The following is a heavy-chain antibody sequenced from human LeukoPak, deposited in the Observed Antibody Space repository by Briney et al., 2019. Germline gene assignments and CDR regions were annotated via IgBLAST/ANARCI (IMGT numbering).Heavy chain of an antibody. CDR3: ARDTNYDSSGDAIFDY. V-gene: IGHV4-38-2*02. CDR1: GYSISSGYY. J-gene: IGHJ4*02. D-gene: IGHD3-22*01. Sequence: SGTLSLTCAVSGYSISSGYYWGWIRQPPGKGLEWIGSMYHSGSTYYNPSLKSRVTISVDTSKNQFSLMLRSVTAADTAVYYCARDTNYDSSGDAIFDYWGQGTLVTVSS. CDR2: MYHSGST.